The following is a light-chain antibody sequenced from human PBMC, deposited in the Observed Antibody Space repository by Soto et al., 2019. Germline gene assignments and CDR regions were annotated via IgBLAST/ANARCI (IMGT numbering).Light chain of an antibody. CDR1: QSLLHSNGYNY. V-gene: IGKV2-28*01. CDR2: LGS. CDR3: VLTLQTPPIT. J-gene: IGKJ5*01. Sequence: DIVMTQSPLSLPVTPGEPASISCRSSQSLLHSNGYNYLDWYLQKPGQSPQLLIYLGSNRAPGVTDRFSGRGSGTDFILKISRVEAEDVGVYYCVLTLQTPPITFGRGTRLEIK.